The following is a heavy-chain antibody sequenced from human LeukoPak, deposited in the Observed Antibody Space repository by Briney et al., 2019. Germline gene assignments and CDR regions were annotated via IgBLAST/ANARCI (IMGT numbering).Heavy chain of an antibody. D-gene: IGHD5-18*01. CDR2: INPNSGGT. J-gene: IGHJ4*02. CDR1: GYTFTGYY. Sequence: ASVKVSCKASGYTFTGYYMHWVRQAPGQELEWMGRINPNSGGTNYAQKFQGRVTMTRDTSISTAYMELSRLRSDDTAVYYCARGDTAMPHLPFDYWGQGTLVTVSS. V-gene: IGHV1-2*06. CDR3: ARGDTAMPHLPFDY.